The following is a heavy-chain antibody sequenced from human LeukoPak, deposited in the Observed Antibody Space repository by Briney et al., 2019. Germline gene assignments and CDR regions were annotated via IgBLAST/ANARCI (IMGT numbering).Heavy chain of an antibody. CDR1: GFTFSSYW. D-gene: IGHD3-10*01. Sequence: GGSLRLSCAASGFTFSSYWMSWVRQAPGNGLEWVANIKQDGSQKYYVDSVKGRFTISRDNAKNSLYLQMNSLRAEDTAIYYCAKAGGSGNHYNYFDYWGQGTLVTVSS. CDR2: IKQDGSQK. J-gene: IGHJ4*02. CDR3: AKAGGSGNHYNYFDY. V-gene: IGHV3-7*03.